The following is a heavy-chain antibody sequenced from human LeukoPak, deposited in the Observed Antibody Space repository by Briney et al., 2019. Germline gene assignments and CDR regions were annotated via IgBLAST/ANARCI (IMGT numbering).Heavy chain of an antibody. J-gene: IGHJ4*02. CDR3: ARADTSDILTGYSDY. Sequence: GGSLRLSCIASGFTFNSYSMNWVRQAPGKGLEWVSSTSSSSSYIYYADSVKGRFTISRDNAKKSLYLQMNRLRAEDTAVYLCARADTSDILTGYSDYWGQGTLVTVSS. D-gene: IGHD3-9*01. CDR2: TSSSSSYI. V-gene: IGHV3-21*01. CDR1: GFTFNSYS.